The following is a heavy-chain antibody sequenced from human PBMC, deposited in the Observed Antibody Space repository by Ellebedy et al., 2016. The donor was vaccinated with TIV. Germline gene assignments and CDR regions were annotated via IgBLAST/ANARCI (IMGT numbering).Heavy chain of an antibody. J-gene: IGHJ4*02. Sequence: ASVKVSCKASGYTFSDYYIEWVRQAPGQGLEWMGIINTSGGTATYAQKLQGRVTMTRDPSTSTVYMELTSLRPEDTATYYCARDTGRIAAAGLDSWGQGTLVTVSS. CDR3: ARDTGRIAAAGLDS. CDR1: GYTFSDYY. CDR2: INTSGGTA. D-gene: IGHD6-25*01. V-gene: IGHV1-46*04.